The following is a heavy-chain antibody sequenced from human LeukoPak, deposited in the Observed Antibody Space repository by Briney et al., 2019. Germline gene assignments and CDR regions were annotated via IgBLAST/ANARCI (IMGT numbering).Heavy chain of an antibody. V-gene: IGHV3-74*01. D-gene: IGHD3-22*01. Sequence: GGSLRLSCAASGFTFSTYWMHWVRQAPGTGLVWVSRINGDGSTTTYADSVKGRFTISRDNAKNSLYLQMNSLRDEDTAVYYCARDPYYDSSGYPNWFDPWGQGTLVTVSS. J-gene: IGHJ5*02. CDR1: GFTFSTYW. CDR2: INGDGSTT. CDR3: ARDPYYDSSGYPNWFDP.